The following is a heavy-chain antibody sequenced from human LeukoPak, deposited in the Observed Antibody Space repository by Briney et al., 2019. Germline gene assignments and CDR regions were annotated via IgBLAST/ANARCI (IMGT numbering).Heavy chain of an antibody. CDR3: VNLGYSD. J-gene: IGHJ4*02. D-gene: IGHD5-12*01. CDR2: IKNDGSDK. Sequence: GGSLRLSCEASGFSFSAAWMTWVRQAPGKGPEWVATIKNDGSDKYYVDSVKGRFTLSRDNAKNLVYLQINSLRVEDTAVYYCVNLGYSDGGQGTLVTVSS. V-gene: IGHV3-7*01. CDR1: GFSFSAAW.